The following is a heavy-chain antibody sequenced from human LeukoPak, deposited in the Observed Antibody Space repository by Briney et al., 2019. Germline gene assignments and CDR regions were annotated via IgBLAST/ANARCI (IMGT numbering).Heavy chain of an antibody. J-gene: IGHJ4*02. D-gene: IGHD5-12*01. V-gene: IGHV3-74*01. Sequence: PGGSLRLSCAASGFSFSRYWMHWVRQVPGKGLVWVSRITGDGSATSYADSVKGRFSISRDNAKNTLYLQMNSLRADDTAVYYCARPASDTGYDMYYFDSWGQGTLVTVSS. CDR2: ITGDGSAT. CDR1: GFSFSRYW. CDR3: ARPASDTGYDMYYFDS.